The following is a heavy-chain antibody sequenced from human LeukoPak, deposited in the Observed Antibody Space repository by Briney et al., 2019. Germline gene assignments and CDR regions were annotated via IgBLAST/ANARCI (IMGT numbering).Heavy chain of an antibody. J-gene: IGHJ4*02. V-gene: IGHV3-23*01. CDR2: IGGSDGTT. Sequence: GGSLRLSCAASGFTFSSYAMTWVRQAPGKGLEWVSSIGGSDGTTSYADSVKGRFTISRDNSKNTLSLQMNSLRADDTAVYYCAMYLVRGRFDYWGQGTLVTVSS. D-gene: IGHD3-10*01. CDR1: GFTFSSYA. CDR3: AMYLVRGRFDY.